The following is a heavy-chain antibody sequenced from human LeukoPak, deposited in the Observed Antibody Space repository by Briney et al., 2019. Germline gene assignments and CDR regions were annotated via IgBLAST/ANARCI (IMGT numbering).Heavy chain of an antibody. CDR3: ARYDYGDWDY. D-gene: IGHD4-17*01. Sequence: GGSLRLSCAASGFTFSSYAMSWVRQAPGKGLEWVANIKQDGSEKYYVDSVKGRFTISRDNAKNSLYLQMNSLRAEDTAVYYCARYDYGDWDYWGQGTLVTVSS. V-gene: IGHV3-7*01. CDR2: IKQDGSEK. J-gene: IGHJ4*02. CDR1: GFTFSSYA.